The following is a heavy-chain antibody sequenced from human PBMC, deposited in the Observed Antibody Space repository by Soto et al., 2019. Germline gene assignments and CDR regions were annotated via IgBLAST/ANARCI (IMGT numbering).Heavy chain of an antibody. CDR3: ARGSRGSRPVTAIPSWFDP. V-gene: IGHV3-48*03. CDR1: GFTFSSYE. Sequence: PGGSLRLSCAASGFTFSSYEMNWVRQAPGKGLEWVSYISSSGSTIYYADSVKGRFTISRDNAKNSLYLQMNSLRAEDTAVYYCARGSRGSRPVTAIPSWFDPWGQGTLVTVSS. J-gene: IGHJ5*02. CDR2: ISSSGSTI. D-gene: IGHD2-21*02.